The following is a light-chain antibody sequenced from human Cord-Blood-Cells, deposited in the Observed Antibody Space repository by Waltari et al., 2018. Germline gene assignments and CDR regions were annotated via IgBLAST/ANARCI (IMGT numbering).Light chain of an antibody. CDR3: SSYTSRSTLV. CDR2: DVS. CDR1: SSDVGGYNY. J-gene: IGLJ1*01. Sequence: QTALTQPASVSGSPGQSITISCTGTSSDVGGYNYVSWYQQHPGKAPKLMIYDVSNRPSGVSKRFSGAKSGNTASLTISGLQAGDEAEYYCSSYTSRSTLVFGTGTKVTV. V-gene: IGLV2-14*01.